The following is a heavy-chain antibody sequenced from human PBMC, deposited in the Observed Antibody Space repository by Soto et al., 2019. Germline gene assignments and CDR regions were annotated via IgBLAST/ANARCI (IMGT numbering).Heavy chain of an antibody. D-gene: IGHD6-6*01. J-gene: IGHJ4*02. CDR2: ISGSGGST. CDR1: GFTFSSYA. Sequence: PGGSLRLSCAASGFTFSSYAMSWVRQAPGKGLEWVSAISGSGGSTYYADSVKGRFTISRDNSKNTLYLQMNSLRAEDTAVYYCAKVRGMAARRTYYFDYWGQGTLVTVSS. CDR3: AKVRGMAARRTYYFDY. V-gene: IGHV3-23*01.